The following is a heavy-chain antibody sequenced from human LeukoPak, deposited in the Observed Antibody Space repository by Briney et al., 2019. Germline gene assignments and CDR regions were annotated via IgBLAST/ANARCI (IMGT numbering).Heavy chain of an antibody. Sequence: SETLSLTCSVSDDSITMYYWTWIRQPPGKGLEWIGYVDHTGSTNFNPSLNGRVSISRDTSKNQFSLKLSSVTAADTAVYYSGYYYYMDVWGKGATVTVSS. CDR3: GYYYYMDV. CDR2: VDHTGST. V-gene: IGHV4-59*12. J-gene: IGHJ6*03. CDR1: DDSITMYY.